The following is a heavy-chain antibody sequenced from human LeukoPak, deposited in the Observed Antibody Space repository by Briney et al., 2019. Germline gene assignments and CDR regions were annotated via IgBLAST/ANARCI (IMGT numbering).Heavy chain of an antibody. CDR2: IYYTGIT. CDR1: GCTISGYY. V-gene: IGHV4-59*01. Sequence: PSETLSLTCTVSGCTISGYYWRWIRQSPGKGLEWIGCIYYTGITAYNPSLGSRVTISVDRANNHFSLRLTSVTAADTAVYYGARLHSSRAEEFDPWGQGTLVTVSS. CDR3: ARLHSSRAEEFDP. J-gene: IGHJ5*02.